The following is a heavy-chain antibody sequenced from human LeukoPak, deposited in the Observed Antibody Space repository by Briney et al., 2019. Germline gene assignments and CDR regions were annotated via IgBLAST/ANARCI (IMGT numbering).Heavy chain of an antibody. CDR3: VRDGGVSGYDLLDY. D-gene: IGHD5-12*01. CDR1: GYTFTVQY. J-gene: IGHJ4*02. V-gene: IGHV1-2*02. CDR2: IKPNSGAT. Sequence: ASVKVSCKASGYTFTVQYMHWVRQAPGQGLEWIGLIKPNSGATSYAQQYQGRVTMTRDTSINTAYMDLSSLTSDDTAVYYCVRDGGVSGYDLLDYWGQGTLVTVSS.